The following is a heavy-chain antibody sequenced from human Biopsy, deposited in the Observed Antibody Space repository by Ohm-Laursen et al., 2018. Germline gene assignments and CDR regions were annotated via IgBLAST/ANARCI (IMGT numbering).Heavy chain of an antibody. CDR3: ATPFQYYDSWGGYPPFDH. CDR1: RGTFSNYA. V-gene: IGHV1-69*10. D-gene: IGHD3-3*01. Sequence: AASVKVSCKASRGTFSNYAISWVRQAPGEGLEWMGGIIAVSGLVNYAPKFQGRVSITADKSTTTAYMELSNLKSEDTAVYYCATPFQYYDSWGGYPPFDHWGQGTLVTVSS. CDR2: IIAVSGLV. J-gene: IGHJ4*02.